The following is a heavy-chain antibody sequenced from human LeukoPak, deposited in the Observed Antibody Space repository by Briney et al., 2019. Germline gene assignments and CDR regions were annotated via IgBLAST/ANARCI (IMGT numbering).Heavy chain of an antibody. Sequence: ASVKVSCMASGYTFTGYFIHWVRQAPGQGLEWMGWINPSSGATNYAQNFQGRVTLTREMSISTAYMEVSRLLPDDTAVYYCARVTYDRSGYYNGIPYWGQGTLVIVSS. V-gene: IGHV1-2*02. CDR3: ARVTYDRSGYYNGIPY. J-gene: IGHJ4*02. CDR2: INPSSGAT. CDR1: GYTFTGYF. D-gene: IGHD3-22*01.